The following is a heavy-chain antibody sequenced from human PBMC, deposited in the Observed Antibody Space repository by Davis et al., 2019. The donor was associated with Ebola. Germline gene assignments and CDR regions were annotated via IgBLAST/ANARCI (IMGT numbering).Heavy chain of an antibody. J-gene: IGHJ4*02. CDR1: EFTFRSYW. CDR3: AQEYCSNSGSYCTVFDH. D-gene: IGHD3-10*01. V-gene: IGHV3-30*18. Sequence: PGGSLRLSCVASEFTFRSYWFHWVRQAPGKGLEWVAGISYHGNYISYVDSVKGRFTISRDNSDNTLYLQMNNLRGDDTAVYYCAQEYCSNSGSYCTVFDHWGQGTLVTVSS. CDR2: ISYHGNYI.